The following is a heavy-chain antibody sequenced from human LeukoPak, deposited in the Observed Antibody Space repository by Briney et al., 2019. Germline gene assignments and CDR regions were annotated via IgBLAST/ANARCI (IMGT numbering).Heavy chain of an antibody. Sequence: PGGSLRLSCAASGFTVSSNYMSWVRQAPGKGLEWVSVMYSGGGTFYADSVKGRFTISRDNSKNMLYLQMNSLRAEDTAVYYCARAGGLRIAVAPIDCWGQGTLVTVSS. D-gene: IGHD6-19*01. CDR3: ARAGGLRIAVAPIDC. CDR1: GFTVSSNY. CDR2: MYSGGGT. J-gene: IGHJ4*02. V-gene: IGHV3-53*01.